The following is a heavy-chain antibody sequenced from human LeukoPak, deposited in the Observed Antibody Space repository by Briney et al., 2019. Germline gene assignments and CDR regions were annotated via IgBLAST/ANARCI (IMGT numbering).Heavy chain of an antibody. J-gene: IGHJ4*02. CDR3: SRDLGAQYSSTSGFDY. CDR2: IKPNSGGT. CDR1: GHLFTGFY. D-gene: IGHD6-6*01. V-gene: IGHV1-2*02. Sequence: ASVGLSYKASGHLFTGFYMHWVRQSPGHGVEWLGWIKPNSGGTNYAQKFQGRVTMTRNTTISTAYMELSRLRSDDTAVYDCSRDLGAQYSSTSGFDYWGQGTLVTVSS.